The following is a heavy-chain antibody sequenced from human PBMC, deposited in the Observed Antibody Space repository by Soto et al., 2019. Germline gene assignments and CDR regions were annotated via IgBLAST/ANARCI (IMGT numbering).Heavy chain of an antibody. D-gene: IGHD1-7*01. CDR1: GFTFSSYV. Sequence: GGSLRLSCAASGFTFSSYVMTWVRQSPGKGLEWVSFSSATGAGTYYADSVKGRFTISRDNSKNTLYLQMTSLRADDTAVYYCAKDRRAGGNYGFYSDFWGQGALVTVSS. V-gene: IGHV3-23*01. CDR2: SSATGAGT. CDR3: AKDRRAGGNYGFYSDF. J-gene: IGHJ1*01.